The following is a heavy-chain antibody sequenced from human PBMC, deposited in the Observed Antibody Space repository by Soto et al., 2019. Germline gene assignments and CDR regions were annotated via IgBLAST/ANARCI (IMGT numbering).Heavy chain of an antibody. CDR1: GFTFSSYA. CDR2: ISGSGGST. V-gene: IGHV3-23*01. D-gene: IGHD2-15*01. CDR3: AKSFWEEIVVVVAAAFAFDI. Sequence: EVQLLESGGGLVQPGGSLRLSCAASGFTFSSYAMSWVRQAPGKGLEWVSAISGSGGSTYYADSVKGRFTISRDNSKNPLKQQMNSLRAENTAVYYCAKSFWEEIVVVVAAAFAFDILGQGTMVTLSS. J-gene: IGHJ3*02.